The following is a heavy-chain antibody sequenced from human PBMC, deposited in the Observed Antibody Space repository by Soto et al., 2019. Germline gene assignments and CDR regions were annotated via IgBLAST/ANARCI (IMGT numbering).Heavy chain of an antibody. Sequence: QVQLQESGPGLVKPSQTLSLTCSVSGESISSGGYYWSWIRHLPGKGLEWIGYIYDTESAYYNPSLKSRVXIXMSXSENHFAMRLTSVTAADSAVYYCARASSSSSAADYWGQGLQVTVSS. V-gene: IGHV4-31*03. CDR1: GESISSGGYY. CDR3: ARASSSSSAADY. J-gene: IGHJ4*02. CDR2: IYDTESA. D-gene: IGHD6-6*01.